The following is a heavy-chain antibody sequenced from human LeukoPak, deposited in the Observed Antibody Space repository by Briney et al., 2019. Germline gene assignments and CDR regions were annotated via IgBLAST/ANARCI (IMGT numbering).Heavy chain of an antibody. V-gene: IGHV4-31*03. Sequence: SETLFLTCTVSGGSISSGGYYWSWIRQHPGKGLEWIGYIYYSGSTYYNPSLKSRVTISVDTSKNQFSLKLSSVTAADTAVYYCGREKSWSEVDHWGQGTLVTVSS. CDR2: IYYSGST. J-gene: IGHJ4*02. CDR3: GREKSWSEVDH. CDR1: GGSISSGGYY. D-gene: IGHD3-3*01.